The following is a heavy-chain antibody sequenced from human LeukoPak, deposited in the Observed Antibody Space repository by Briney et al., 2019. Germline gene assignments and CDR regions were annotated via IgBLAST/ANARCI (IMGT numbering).Heavy chain of an antibody. J-gene: IGHJ4*02. V-gene: IGHV3-23*01. D-gene: IGHD6-19*01. CDR3: AKAGIAVPATPEY. CDR1: GFAFRSYS. Sequence: GSLRLSCAASGFAFRSYSMNWVRQAPGKGLEWVSVISSSGGTTYYSDSVKGRFIISRDNSKNTLYLQMNSLRAEDTAVYYCAKAGIAVPATPEYCGQGTQVTVSS. CDR2: ISSSGGTT.